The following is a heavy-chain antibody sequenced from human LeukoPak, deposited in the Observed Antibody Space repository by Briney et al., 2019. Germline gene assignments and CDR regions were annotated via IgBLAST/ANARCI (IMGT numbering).Heavy chain of an antibody. CDR2: ISSSSSYI. CDR1: GFTFSSYS. D-gene: IGHD4-17*01. CDR3: AGTTVVTGSNYYYYGMDV. V-gene: IGHV3-21*01. J-gene: IGHJ6*02. Sequence: GGSLRLSCAASGFTFSSYSMNWVRQAPGKGLEWVSSISSSSSYIYYADSVKGRFTISRDNAKNSLYLQMNSLRAEDTAVYYCAGTTVVTGSNYYYYGMDVRGQGTTVTVSS.